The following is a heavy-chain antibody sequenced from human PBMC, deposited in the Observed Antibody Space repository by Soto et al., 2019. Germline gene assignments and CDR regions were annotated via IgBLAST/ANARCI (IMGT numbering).Heavy chain of an antibody. J-gene: IGHJ6*02. V-gene: IGHV3-30-3*01. CDR3: AREGAVANYYYYGMDV. CDR1: GFTFSSYA. D-gene: IGHD6-19*01. CDR2: ISYDGSNK. Sequence: GGSLRLSCAASGFTFSSYAMHWVRQAPGKGLEWVAVISYDGSNKNYEDSVKGRFTISRDNSKNTLYLQMNRLRAQDTAVYYCAREGAVANYYYYGMDVWGQGTTVTVSS.